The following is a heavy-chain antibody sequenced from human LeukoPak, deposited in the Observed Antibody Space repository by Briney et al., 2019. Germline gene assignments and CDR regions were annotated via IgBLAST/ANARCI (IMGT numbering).Heavy chain of an antibody. V-gene: IGHV3-48*04. CDR3: ARVGREGSNYYYYMDV. D-gene: IGHD2-2*01. CDR2: ISGSGTTI. J-gene: IGHJ6*03. Sequence: GGSLRLSCAASGFIFSYFSIHWLRQAPGKGLEWVSYISGSGTTIYYSGSVKGRFTISRDNAKNSLYLQMNSLRAEDTGVYHCARVGREGSNYYYYMDVWGKGTTVTVSS. CDR1: GFIFSYFS.